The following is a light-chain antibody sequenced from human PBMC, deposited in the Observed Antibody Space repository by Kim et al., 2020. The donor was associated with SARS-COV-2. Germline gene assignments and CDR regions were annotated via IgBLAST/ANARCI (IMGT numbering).Light chain of an antibody. J-gene: IGLJ3*02. CDR2: LNSDGSH. Sequence: LVLTQSPSASASLGASVKLTCTLSSGHISYAIAWHQQQPEKGPRYLMKLNSDGSHSKGDGIPDRFSGSSSGAERYLTISSLQSEDEADYYCQTWGTGIQGVFGGGTQLTVL. V-gene: IGLV4-69*01. CDR1: SGHISYA. CDR3: QTWGTGIQGV.